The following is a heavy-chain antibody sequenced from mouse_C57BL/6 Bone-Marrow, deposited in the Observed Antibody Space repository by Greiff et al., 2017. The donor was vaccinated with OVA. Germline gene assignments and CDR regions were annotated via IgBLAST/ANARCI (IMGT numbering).Heavy chain of an antibody. J-gene: IGHJ3*01. D-gene: IGHD4-1*01. CDR2: ISSGGDYI. CDR1: GFTFSSYA. Sequence: EVNLMESGEGLVKPGGSLKLSCAASGFTFSSYAMSWVRQTPEKRLEWVAYISSGGDYIYYADTVSGRFTFSRDNARNTLYLQMSSLKSEDTAMYYCTIDWPSNWDWFADWGQGTLVTGSA. V-gene: IGHV5-9-1*02. CDR3: TIDWPSNWDWFAD.